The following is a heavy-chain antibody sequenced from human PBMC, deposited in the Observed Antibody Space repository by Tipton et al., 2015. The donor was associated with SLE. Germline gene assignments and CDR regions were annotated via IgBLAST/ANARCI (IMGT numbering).Heavy chain of an antibody. Sequence: LRLSCSVSGDSIRSSSDYWGWIRQPPGKGLEWIGSINYIAGSYYNPSLKSRVTISADTSKNQFSLRLTSVTAADTAVYYCARLEDPFGIFGVPKGWFDPWGQGTLVTVSS. D-gene: IGHD3-3*01. CDR2: INYIAGS. CDR3: ARLEDPFGIFGVPKGWFDP. CDR1: GDSIRSSSDY. J-gene: IGHJ5*02. V-gene: IGHV4-39*07.